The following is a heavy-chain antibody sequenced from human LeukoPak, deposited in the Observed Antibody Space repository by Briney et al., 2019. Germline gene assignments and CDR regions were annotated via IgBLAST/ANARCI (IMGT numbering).Heavy chain of an antibody. J-gene: IGHJ4*02. CDR3: ARRKNSGSYHFDY. D-gene: IGHD1-26*01. V-gene: IGHV5-51*03. CDR1: GYIFTSYW. CDR2: IYPGPSHP. Sequence: GESLKLSCKGSGYIFTSYWIGWVRQTPGKGLEWMGIIYPGPSHPSFTPPFQRPVTISAHHSILPAYLQWSSLKASDTAMYYCARRKNSGSYHFDYWGQGTLVTVSS.